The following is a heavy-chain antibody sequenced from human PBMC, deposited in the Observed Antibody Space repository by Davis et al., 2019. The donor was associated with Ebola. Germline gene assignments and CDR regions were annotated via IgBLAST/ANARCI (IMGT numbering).Heavy chain of an antibody. D-gene: IGHD6-13*01. CDR1: GGSISSSSYY. J-gene: IGHJ5*01. V-gene: IGHV4-39*07. CDR2: LYYGGST. Sequence: SETLSLTCTVSGGSISSSSYYWGWIRQPPGKGLEWFGSLYYGGSTYYNPSLKSRVTISTDTSKNQFSLKLTSVTAADTAMYYCARLRAPAGTRWFDSWGQGTLVTVST. CDR3: ARLRAPAGTRWFDS.